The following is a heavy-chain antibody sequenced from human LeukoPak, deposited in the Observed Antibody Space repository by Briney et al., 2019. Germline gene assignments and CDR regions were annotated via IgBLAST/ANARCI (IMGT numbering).Heavy chain of an antibody. J-gene: IGHJ4*02. Sequence: SQTLSLTCAISGDSVSSDSAAWNWIRQSPSRGLEWLGRTYYRAQWFLDYAVSVKTRITIKSDTSRNQFSLELNSVTPEDTGGYYCARGSGYYDTASFSFVDNWGQGTLVTVSS. CDR3: ARGSGYYDTASFSFVDN. CDR2: TYYRAQWFL. CDR1: GDSVSSDSAA. D-gene: IGHD3-22*01. V-gene: IGHV6-1*01.